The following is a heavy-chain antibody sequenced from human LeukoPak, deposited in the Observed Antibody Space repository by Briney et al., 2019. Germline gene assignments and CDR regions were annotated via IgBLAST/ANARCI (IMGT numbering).Heavy chain of an antibody. CDR3: AASNYDSSGYYFDY. V-gene: IGHV3-30*19. D-gene: IGHD3-22*01. CDR2: ISYDGSNK. J-gene: IGHJ4*02. Sequence: PGGSLRLSCAASGFTFSSYGMHWVRQAPGKGLEWVAVISYDGSNKYYADSVKGRFTISRDNSKNTLYLQMNSLRAEDTAVYYCAASNYDSSGYYFDYWGQGTLVTVSS. CDR1: GFTFSSYG.